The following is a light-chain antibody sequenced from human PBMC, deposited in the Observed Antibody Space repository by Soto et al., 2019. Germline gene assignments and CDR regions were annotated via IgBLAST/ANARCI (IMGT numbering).Light chain of an antibody. CDR3: QKYGNFWT. CDR1: QYINTR. V-gene: IGKV3D-11*03. CDR2: QTS. J-gene: IGKJ1*01. Sequence: EIVLTQSPATLSSFPGDRVTLSCRASQYINTRLAWYQHRPGQAPRLLIYQTSIRAAGIPARFSASGTGTDFSLTIRRLEPDDFAVYYCQKYGNFWTFGQGTKVDIK.